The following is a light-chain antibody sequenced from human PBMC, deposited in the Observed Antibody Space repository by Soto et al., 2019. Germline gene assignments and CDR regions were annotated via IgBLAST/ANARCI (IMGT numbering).Light chain of an antibody. CDR1: QGISTS. J-gene: IGKJ2*01. CDR3: QQYSSYPHT. V-gene: IGKV1-5*03. Sequence: DIQMTQSPSSVSASVGDRVTITCRANQGISTSLAWYQQKPGKAPNLLLYKASSLDIRVPSRFSGSGSGTGFTLTISSRQPDEFANYYCQQYSSYPHTFGQGTKVDLK. CDR2: KAS.